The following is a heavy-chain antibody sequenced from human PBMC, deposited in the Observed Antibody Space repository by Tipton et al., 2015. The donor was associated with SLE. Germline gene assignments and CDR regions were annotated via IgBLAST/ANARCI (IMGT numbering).Heavy chain of an antibody. V-gene: IGHV3-30*02. D-gene: IGHD3-22*01. CDR2: IWSDGNDK. CDR1: GFTFSSLG. J-gene: IGHJ4*02. CDR3: AKGGRGITMI. Sequence: SLRLSCAASGFTFSSLGMHWVRQAPGKGLEWVSFIWSDGNDKRYADSVRGRFTISRDNSKNTLYLQMNSLRVDDTAIYYCAKGGRGITMIGGQGTLVTVSS.